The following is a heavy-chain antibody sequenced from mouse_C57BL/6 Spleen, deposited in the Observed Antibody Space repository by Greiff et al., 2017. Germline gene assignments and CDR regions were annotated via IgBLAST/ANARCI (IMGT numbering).Heavy chain of an antibody. CDR1: GFTFSSYA. CDR2: ISSGGDYI. J-gene: IGHJ4*01. D-gene: IGHD1-1*01. Sequence: EVQLVESGEGLVKPGGSLKLSCAASGFTFSSYAMSWVRQTPEKRLEWVAYISSGGDYIYYADTVKGRFTISRDNARNTLYLQMSSLKSEDTAMYYCTRAEATVVARYAMDYWGQGTSVTVSS. V-gene: IGHV5-9-1*02. CDR3: TRAEATVVARYAMDY.